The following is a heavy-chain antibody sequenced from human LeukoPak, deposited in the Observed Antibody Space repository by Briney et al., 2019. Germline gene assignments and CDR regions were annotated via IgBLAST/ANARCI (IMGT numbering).Heavy chain of an antibody. CDR2: MSPNNGNT. J-gene: IGHJ4*02. CDR3: AKATTVTTDSFDY. V-gene: IGHV1-8*03. Sequence: ASVKVSCKASGYTFTSYDINWVRQATGQGLEWMGWMSPNNGNTGYAQKFQGRISISRDTSISTAHMELSSLRSEDTAVYYCAKATTVTTDSFDYWGQGTLVTVSS. D-gene: IGHD4-17*01. CDR1: GYTFTSYD.